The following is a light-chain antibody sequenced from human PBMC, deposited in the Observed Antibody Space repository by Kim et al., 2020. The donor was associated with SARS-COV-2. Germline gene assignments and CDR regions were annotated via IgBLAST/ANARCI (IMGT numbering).Light chain of an antibody. CDR2: AAS. J-gene: IGKJ1*01. CDR3: QQYKFYQWT. CDR1: QDFSDY. V-gene: IGKV1-16*01. Sequence: ASVGDRVTITCRASQDFSDYLAWFQQKPGKAPKSLIYAASRLQSGVPSRFSGSGSGTEFTLTISNLQPGDFATYYCQQYKFYQWTFGQGTKVDIK.